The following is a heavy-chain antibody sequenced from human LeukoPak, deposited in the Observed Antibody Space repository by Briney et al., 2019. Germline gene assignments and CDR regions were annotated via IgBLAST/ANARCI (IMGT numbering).Heavy chain of an antibody. D-gene: IGHD3-10*01. CDR2: IYTSGST. CDR1: GGSISSYY. Sequence: SDTLSLTCTVSGGSISSYYWSWIRQPAGKGLEWIGRIYTSGSTNYNPSLKSRVTMSVDTSKNQFSLRLSSVNAADTAVYFCAREGTSGGLNWLDPWGQGTLVTVSP. J-gene: IGHJ5*02. V-gene: IGHV4-4*07. CDR3: AREGTSGGLNWLDP.